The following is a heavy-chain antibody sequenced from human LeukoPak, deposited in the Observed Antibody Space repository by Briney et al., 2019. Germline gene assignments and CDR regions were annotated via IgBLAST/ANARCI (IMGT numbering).Heavy chain of an antibody. D-gene: IGHD5-18*01. CDR3: ARDHDVDTAMVFDY. CDR1: GGSISSGDYY. Sequence: SQTLSLTCTVSGGSISSGDYYWSWIRQPPGKGLEWIGYIYYSGSTYYNPSLKSRVTISVDTSKNQFSLKLSSVTAADTAVYYCARDHDVDTAMVFDYWGQGTLVTVSS. V-gene: IGHV4-30-4*01. J-gene: IGHJ4*02. CDR2: IYYSGST.